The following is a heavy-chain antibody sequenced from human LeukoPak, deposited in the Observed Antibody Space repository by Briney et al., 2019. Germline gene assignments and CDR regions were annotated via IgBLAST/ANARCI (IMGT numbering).Heavy chain of an antibody. CDR1: GGSISNYY. V-gene: IGHV4-59*12. J-gene: IGHJ4*02. CDR3: ATNRGSTPWD. D-gene: IGHD1-26*01. CDR2: IYYSGNT. Sequence: PSETLSLTCTVSGGSISNYYWSWIRQPPGKGLEWIGYIYYSGNTHYNPSLKSRVTISVDTSKNQFSLKLSSVTAADTAVYYCATNRGSTPWDWGQGTLVTVSS.